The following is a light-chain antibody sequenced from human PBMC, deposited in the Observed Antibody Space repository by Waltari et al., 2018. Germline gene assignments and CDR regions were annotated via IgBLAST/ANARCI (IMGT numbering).Light chain of an antibody. CDR2: DVN. CDR1: SSDVGGYDF. J-gene: IGLJ3*02. V-gene: IGLV2-11*01. CDR3: CSYAGSYTWV. Sequence: QSALTQPRSVSRSPGQSVTISCTGTSSDVGGYDFVSWYQQHPGKAPKVMISDVNKRPSGGPVRFSGSKSGNTASLTISGLQAEDEADYYCCSYAGSYTWVLGGGTQLTVL.